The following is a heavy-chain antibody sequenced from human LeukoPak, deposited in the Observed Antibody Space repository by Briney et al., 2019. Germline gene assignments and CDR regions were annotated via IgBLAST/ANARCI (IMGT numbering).Heavy chain of an antibody. J-gene: IGHJ3*02. D-gene: IGHD3-3*01. V-gene: IGHV4-34*01. CDR1: GGSFSGYY. Sequence: PSETLSLTCAVYGGSFSGYYWSWIRQPPGKGLEWIGEINHSGSTNYNPSLKSRVTISVDTSKNQFSLKLSSVTAADTAVYYCARLGRGYDFWSGYYIEDAFDIWGQGTMVTVSS. CDR3: ARLGRGYDFWSGYYIEDAFDI. CDR2: INHSGST.